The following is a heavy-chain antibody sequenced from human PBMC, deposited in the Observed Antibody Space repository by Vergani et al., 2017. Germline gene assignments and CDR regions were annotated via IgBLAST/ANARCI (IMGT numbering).Heavy chain of an antibody. CDR3: ARTRSPIAMIRQFEQ. CDR2: ISYDGNKK. CDR1: GFTFSSYG. V-gene: IGHV3-33*05. Sequence: QVQLVESGGGVVQPGGSLRLSCAASGFTFSSYGMHWVRQAPGKGLEWVSVISYDGNKKNYADSVKGRFTISRDDVKKSLLLRMNNLKVDDTAIYYCARTRSPIAMIRQFEQWGQGTLVTVSS. D-gene: IGHD5-18*01. J-gene: IGHJ4*02.